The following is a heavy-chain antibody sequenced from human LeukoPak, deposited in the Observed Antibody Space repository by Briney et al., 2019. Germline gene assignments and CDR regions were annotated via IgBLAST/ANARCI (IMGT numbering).Heavy chain of an antibody. Sequence: ASVKVSCKASGYTFTSYGISWVRQAPGQGLEWMGWISAYNGNTNYAQKLQGRVTMTTDTSTSTAYMELRSLRSDDTAVYYCARGVFTMVRGALSYYFGYWGQGTLVTVSS. J-gene: IGHJ4*02. V-gene: IGHV1-18*01. CDR3: ARGVFTMVRGALSYYFGY. CDR2: ISAYNGNT. CDR1: GYTFTSYG. D-gene: IGHD3-10*01.